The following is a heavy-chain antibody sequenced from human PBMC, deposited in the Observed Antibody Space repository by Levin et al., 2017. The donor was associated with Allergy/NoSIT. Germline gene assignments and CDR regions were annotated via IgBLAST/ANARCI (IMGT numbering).Heavy chain of an antibody. CDR1: GFTFSDYG. Sequence: PGGSLRLSCAASGFTFSDYGMHWFRQAPGKGLEWLALIWHSGRSKYYADSAKGRFTISRDNSENKMYLQMNSLRVEDTALYYCARDLQSRYFDRWGRGTLVTVSS. D-gene: IGHD4-11*01. CDR3: ARDLQSRYFDR. CDR2: IWHSGRSK. V-gene: IGHV3-33*01. J-gene: IGHJ2*01.